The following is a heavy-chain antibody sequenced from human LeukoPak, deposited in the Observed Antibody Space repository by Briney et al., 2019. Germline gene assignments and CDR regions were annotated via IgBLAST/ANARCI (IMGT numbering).Heavy chain of an antibody. Sequence: SETLSLTCAVYGGSFSGYYWSWIRQPPGKGLEWIGEINHSGSTNYNPSLKSRVTISVDTSKNQFSLKLSSVTAADTAVYYCARGHYDILTGYYSNYFDYWGQGTLVTVSS. CDR3: ARGHYDILTGYYSNYFDY. V-gene: IGHV4-34*01. J-gene: IGHJ4*02. D-gene: IGHD3-9*01. CDR1: GGSFSGYY. CDR2: INHSGST.